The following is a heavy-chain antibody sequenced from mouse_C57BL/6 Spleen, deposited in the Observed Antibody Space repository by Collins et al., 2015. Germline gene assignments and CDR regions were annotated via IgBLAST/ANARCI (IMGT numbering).Heavy chain of an antibody. D-gene: IGHD1-1*01. V-gene: IGHV1-22*01. CDR3: ARVPYYGSRSYYAMDY. Sequence: EVQLQQSGPELVKPGASVKMSCKASGYTFTDYNMHWVKQSHGKSLEWIGYINPNNGGTSYNQKFKGKATLTVNKSSSTAYMELRSLTSEDSAVYYCARVPYYGSRSYYAMDYWGQGTSVTVSS. J-gene: IGHJ4*01. CDR2: INPNNGGT. CDR1: GYTFTDYN.